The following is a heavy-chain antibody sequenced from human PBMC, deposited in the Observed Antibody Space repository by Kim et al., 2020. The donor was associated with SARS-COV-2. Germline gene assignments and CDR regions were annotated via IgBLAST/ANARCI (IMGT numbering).Heavy chain of an antibody. Sequence: ASVKVSCKVSGYTLTELSMHWVRQAPGKGLEWMGGFDPEDGETIYAQKFQGRVTMTEDTSTDTAYMELSSLRSEDTAVYYCATRGTGDTAMGTDYWGQGTLVTVSS. J-gene: IGHJ4*02. CDR1: GYTLTELS. V-gene: IGHV1-24*01. CDR3: ATRGTGDTAMGTDY. CDR2: FDPEDGET. D-gene: IGHD5-18*01.